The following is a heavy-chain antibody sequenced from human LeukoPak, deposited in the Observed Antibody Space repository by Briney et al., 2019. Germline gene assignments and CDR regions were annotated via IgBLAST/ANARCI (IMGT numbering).Heavy chain of an antibody. J-gene: IGHJ5*02. CDR3: ARDRVVVIIHNWFDP. CDR1: GFTFSSYA. Sequence: GRSLRLSCAASGFTFSSYAMHWVRQAPGKGLEWVAVISYDGSNKCYADSVKGRFTISRDNSKNTLYLQMNSLRAEDTAVYYCARDRVVVIIHNWFDPWGQGTLVTVSS. D-gene: IGHD3-22*01. CDR2: ISYDGSNK. V-gene: IGHV3-30*01.